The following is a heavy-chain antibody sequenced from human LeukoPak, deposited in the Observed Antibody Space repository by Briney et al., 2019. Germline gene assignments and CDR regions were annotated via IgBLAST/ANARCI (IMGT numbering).Heavy chain of an antibody. CDR3: ARDRRGSGSYLFGY. CDR1: GYTFTGYY. V-gene: IGHV1-2*02. D-gene: IGHD3-10*01. CDR2: INPNSGGT. J-gene: IGHJ4*02. Sequence: ASVKVSCKASGYTFTGYYMHWVRQAPGQGLEWIGWINPNSGGTNYAQKFQGRVTMTRDTSISTAYMELSRLRSDDTAVYYCARDRRGSGSYLFGYWGQGTLVTVSS.